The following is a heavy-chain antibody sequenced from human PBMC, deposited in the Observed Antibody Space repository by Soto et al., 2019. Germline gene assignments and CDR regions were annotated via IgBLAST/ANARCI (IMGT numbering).Heavy chain of an antibody. D-gene: IGHD6-6*01. Sequence: QVQLVQSGAEVKKPGSSVKVSCKASGGTFSSYAIIWVRQAPGQGLEWMGGIIPIFDTANYAQKFQGRVTITADESTSTAYMELSSLRSEDTAVYYCARAYSSSSNFYFDYWGQGTLVTVSS. V-gene: IGHV1-69*01. CDR3: ARAYSSSSNFYFDY. CDR2: IIPIFDTA. CDR1: GGTFSSYA. J-gene: IGHJ4*02.